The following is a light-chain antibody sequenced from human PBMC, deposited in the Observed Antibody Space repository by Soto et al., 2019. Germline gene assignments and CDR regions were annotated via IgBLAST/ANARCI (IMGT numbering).Light chain of an antibody. CDR2: GAS. CDR1: QTINNN. Sequence: VMTQAPATLSVSPGERATLSCRASQTINNNVAWYQLKDGQVPRLLIYGASTRATGIPDRFSGSGSGTDFTLTISRLEPEDFAVYYCQQYGNSPLTFGGGTKVDIK. CDR3: QQYGNSPLT. J-gene: IGKJ4*01. V-gene: IGKV3-20*01.